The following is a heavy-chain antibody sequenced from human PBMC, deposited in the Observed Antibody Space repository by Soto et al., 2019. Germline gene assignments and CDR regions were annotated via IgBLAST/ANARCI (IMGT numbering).Heavy chain of an antibody. CDR3: AREGPARYCYYGMDV. Sequence: QVQLVQSGGEVKKPGASVKVSCKTSGYSFTTYGISWVRQAPGQGLEWMGWISAYNGNTNYAQKLQDRVTMTTDTSRSTAYMELRSLRSADTDVYYCAREGPARYCYYGMDVGGQGRTVTVSS. CDR2: ISAYNGNT. V-gene: IGHV1-18*01. J-gene: IGHJ6*02. CDR1: GYSFTTYG.